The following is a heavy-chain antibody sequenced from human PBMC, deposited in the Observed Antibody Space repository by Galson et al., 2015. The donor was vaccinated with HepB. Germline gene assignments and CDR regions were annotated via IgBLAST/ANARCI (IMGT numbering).Heavy chain of an antibody. CDR2: VTGNGGST. D-gene: IGHD4/OR15-4a*01. J-gene: IGHJ4*02. Sequence: SLRLSCAASGFTFSSYAMRWVRQAPGKGLEWVSIVTGNGGSTYYPDSVKGRFTITRDNSKNTLYLQMNSLRAEDTAVYYCAKKYGDNACFDYWGQGTLVTVSS. CDR3: AKKYGDNACFDY. V-gene: IGHV3-23*01. CDR1: GFTFSSYA.